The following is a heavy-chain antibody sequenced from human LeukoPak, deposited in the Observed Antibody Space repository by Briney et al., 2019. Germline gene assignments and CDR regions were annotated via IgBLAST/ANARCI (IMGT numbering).Heavy chain of an antibody. CDR3: ARKDIEVAGFDY. J-gene: IGHJ4*02. D-gene: IGHD6-19*01. Sequence: GGSLRLSCAASGFTFSSYGMHWVRQAPGKGLEWVAVISYDGSNKYYADSVKGRFTISRDNSKNTLYLQMNSLRAEDTAVYYCARKDIEVAGFDYWGQGTLVTVSS. V-gene: IGHV3-30*03. CDR1: GFTFSSYG. CDR2: ISYDGSNK.